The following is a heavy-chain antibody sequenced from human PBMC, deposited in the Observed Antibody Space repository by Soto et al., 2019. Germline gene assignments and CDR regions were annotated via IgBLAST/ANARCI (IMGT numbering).Heavy chain of an antibody. V-gene: IGHV4-59*08. Sequence: PSETLSLTCTVAGGSISPYYWSWIRQPPGKGLEWIGYIYYSGSTNYNPSLKSRVTISVDTSKNQFSLKLSSVTAADTAVYYCARLTGYNTGWDRDFWGQGTLVTVSS. CDR2: IYYSGST. CDR1: GGSISPYY. CDR3: ARLTGYNTGWDRDF. D-gene: IGHD6-19*01. J-gene: IGHJ4*02.